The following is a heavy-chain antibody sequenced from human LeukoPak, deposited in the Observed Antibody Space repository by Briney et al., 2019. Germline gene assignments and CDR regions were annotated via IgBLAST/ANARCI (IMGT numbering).Heavy chain of an antibody. V-gene: IGHV4-39*07. CDR2: IHTSGST. J-gene: IGHJ6*03. CDR3: ARTSWYYYYMDV. D-gene: IGHD6-13*01. Sequence: SETLSLTCIVSGGSISTSNSYWGWIRQPPGKGLEWIGRIHTSGSTNYNPSLKSRVTISVDTSKNQFSLKLSSVTAADTAVYYCARTSWYYYYMDVWGKGTTVTVSS. CDR1: GGSISTSNSY.